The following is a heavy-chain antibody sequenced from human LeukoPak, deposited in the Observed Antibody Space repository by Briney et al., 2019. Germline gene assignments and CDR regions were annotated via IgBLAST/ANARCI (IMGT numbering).Heavy chain of an antibody. J-gene: IGHJ4*02. D-gene: IGHD2-21*02. CDR2: RYYSGST. CDR3: AGGGDWKYFHY. Sequence: PSETLSLTCTVSGGSISSYYWSWIRQPPGKGLEWIGYRYYSGSTNYNPTLISRVTISVDTSRNQSSLKLTSVTAADTAVYFCAGGGDWKYFHYWGQGALVTVSS. CDR1: GGSISSYY. V-gene: IGHV4-59*01.